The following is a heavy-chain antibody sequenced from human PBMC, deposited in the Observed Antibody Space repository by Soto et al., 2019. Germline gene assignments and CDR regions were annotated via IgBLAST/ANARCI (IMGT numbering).Heavy chain of an antibody. D-gene: IGHD5-12*01. CDR2: IDPSDSYT. V-gene: IGHV5-10-1*01. CDR3: ARHSGHNHYFDY. Sequence: PGESLKISCKVSGYIFTSYWISWVRQMPGKGLEWMGKIDPSDSYTNYSPAFQGHVTISGDRSTSTVYLQWSSLKASDTGMFYCARHSGHNHYFDYWGQGALVTVSS. J-gene: IGHJ4*02. CDR1: GYIFTSYW.